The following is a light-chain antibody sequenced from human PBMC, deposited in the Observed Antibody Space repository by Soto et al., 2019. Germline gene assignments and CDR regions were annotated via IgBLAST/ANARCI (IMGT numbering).Light chain of an antibody. CDR3: QQYTGQPTT. CDR2: GAS. Sequence: EILMTQSPATLSVSPGERATFSCRASQTVSSNYLAWCQQRPGKAPRLLIYGASTRAAGIPERFSGGGSGTDFTLTITRLEPEDSALYFCQQYTGQPTTFGQGTRLEIK. V-gene: IGKV3-20*01. J-gene: IGKJ5*01. CDR1: QTVSSNY.